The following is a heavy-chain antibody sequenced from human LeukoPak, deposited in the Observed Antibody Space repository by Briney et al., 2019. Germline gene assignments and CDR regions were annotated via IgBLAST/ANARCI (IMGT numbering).Heavy chain of an antibody. CDR3: ARDSSSSWFFDY. CDR2: IYHNGRT. CDR1: NYSINNGYF. Sequence: SETLSLTCAVSNYSINNGYFWGWIRQPPGKGLEWIGSIYHNGRTFYNPSLKSRVTISVDTSKNQFSLKLSSVTAADTAVYYCARDSSSSWFFDYWGQGTLVTVSS. J-gene: IGHJ4*02. D-gene: IGHD6-13*01. V-gene: IGHV4-38-2*02.